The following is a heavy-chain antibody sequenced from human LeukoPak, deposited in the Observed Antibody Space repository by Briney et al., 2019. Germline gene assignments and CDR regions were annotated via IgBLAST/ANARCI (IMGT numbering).Heavy chain of an antibody. Sequence: PGGSLTLSCAASGFTLIDYDIHWVRHVIGKGLEWVSAIGIRGDSHYSGSVKGRFTISRENAESSLYLQMNSLRAEDTAVYYCARGGIQVSGIDEFDYWGQGTLVSVSS. CDR3: ARGGIQVSGIDEFDY. CDR2: IGIRGDS. V-gene: IGHV3-13*01. CDR1: GFTLIDYD. J-gene: IGHJ4*02. D-gene: IGHD6-19*01.